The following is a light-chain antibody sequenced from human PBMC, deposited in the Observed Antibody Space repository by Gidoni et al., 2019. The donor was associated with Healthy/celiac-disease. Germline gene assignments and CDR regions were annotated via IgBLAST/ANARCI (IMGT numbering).Light chain of an antibody. CDR1: QSVSSN. Sequence: DIVMTQSPATLSVSPGERATLSCRASQSVSSNLAWYQQKPGQAPRLLIYGASTRATGIPARFSGSGSGTEFTLTISSLQSEDFAVYYCQQYNNWRYTFGQGTKLEFK. CDR3: QQYNNWRYT. CDR2: GAS. J-gene: IGKJ2*01. V-gene: IGKV3-15*01.